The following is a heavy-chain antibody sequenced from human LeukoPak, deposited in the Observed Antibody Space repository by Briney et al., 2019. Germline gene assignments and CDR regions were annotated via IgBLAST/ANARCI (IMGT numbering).Heavy chain of an antibody. CDR1: GGSLSSGSSY. V-gene: IGHV4-31*03. D-gene: IGHD1-1*01. Sequence: SETLSLTCTVSGGSLSSGSSYWSWIRQHPGKGLEWIGYIFYTGSTYYNPSLNSRINISVVTSKNQFSLQLSSVTAADTAVYYCARIGIISEPTATFYFDYWGQGTLVTVSS. CDR2: IFYTGST. J-gene: IGHJ4*02. CDR3: ARIGIISEPTATFYFDY.